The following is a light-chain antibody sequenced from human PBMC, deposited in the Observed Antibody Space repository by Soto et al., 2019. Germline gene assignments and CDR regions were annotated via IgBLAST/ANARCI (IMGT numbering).Light chain of an antibody. Sequence: DIQMTQSPSSVSASVGDRVTISCQASQGISRSLAWYQQKPGKAPKLLIYAAFSLQSGVPSRFRGSGFGTDFTLTISSLQPEDSEIYYCQQADTFPITLGQGTRLEIK. V-gene: IGKV1D-12*01. CDR2: AAF. J-gene: IGKJ5*01. CDR3: QQADTFPIT. CDR1: QGISRS.